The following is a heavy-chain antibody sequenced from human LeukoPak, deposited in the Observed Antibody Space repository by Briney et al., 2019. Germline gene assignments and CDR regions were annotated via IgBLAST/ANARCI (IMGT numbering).Heavy chain of an antibody. D-gene: IGHD3-22*01. CDR1: GYTFTSYY. V-gene: IGHV1-46*01. J-gene: IGHJ2*01. Sequence: ASVKVSCRASGYTFTSYYMHWVRQAPGQGLEWMGIINPSGGSTSYAQKFQGRVTMTRDTSTSTVYMGLSSLRSEDTAVYYCARDGYYDSSGYYMWYFDLWGRGTLVTVSS. CDR2: INPSGGST. CDR3: ARDGYYDSSGYYMWYFDL.